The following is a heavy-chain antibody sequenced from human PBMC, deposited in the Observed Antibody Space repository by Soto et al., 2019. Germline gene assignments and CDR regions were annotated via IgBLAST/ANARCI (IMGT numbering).Heavy chain of an antibody. CDR3: AKEKESNSGYDFSYYYGMDV. CDR1: GFTFSSYG. CDR2: ISHDGSNK. J-gene: IGHJ6*02. V-gene: IGHV3-30*18. D-gene: IGHD5-12*01. Sequence: GGSLRLSCAASGFTFSSYGMHWVRQAPGKGLEWVAVISHDGSNKYYADSVKGRFTISRDNSKNTLYLQMNSLRAEDTAVYYCAKEKESNSGYDFSYYYGMDVWGQGTTVTVSS.